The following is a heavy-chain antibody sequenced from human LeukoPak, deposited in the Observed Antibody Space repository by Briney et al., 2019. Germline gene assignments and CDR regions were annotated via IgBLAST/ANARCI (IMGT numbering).Heavy chain of an antibody. J-gene: IGHJ6*02. CDR2: ISSGSSTI. CDR3: ARESVMDV. V-gene: IGHV3-48*02. CDR1: GFTFDDYG. Sequence: GGSLRLSCAASGFTFDDYGMSWVRKAPGKGLEWLSYISSGSSTIYYADSVKGRFTISRDNVKKSLYLQMNSLRDEDTAVYYCARESVMDVWGQGTTVTVSS.